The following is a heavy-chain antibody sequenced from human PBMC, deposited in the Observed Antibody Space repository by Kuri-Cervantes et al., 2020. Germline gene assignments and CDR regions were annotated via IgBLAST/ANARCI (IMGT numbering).Heavy chain of an antibody. CDR3: AKGARITMIVVVITDYFDY. J-gene: IGHJ4*02. CDR2: ISGSGGST. V-gene: IGHV3-23*01. Sequence: GESLKISCAASGFSFSSYAMSWVRQAPGKGLEWVSAISGSGGSTYYADSVKGRFTISRDNSKNTLYLQMNSLRAEDTAVYYCAKGARITMIVVVITDYFDYWGQGTLVTVSS. CDR1: GFSFSSYA. D-gene: IGHD3-22*01.